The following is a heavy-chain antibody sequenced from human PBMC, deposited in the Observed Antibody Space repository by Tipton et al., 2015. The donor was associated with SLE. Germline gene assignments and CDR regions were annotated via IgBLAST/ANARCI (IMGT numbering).Heavy chain of an antibody. CDR1: GFSFFRDA. CDR3: ARDRGSGWFDFDY. Sequence: SLRLSCAASGFSFFRDAMHWVRQAADKGLEWVAVISYDGRDQYYADSVKGRFTISRDNSMNTLYLQMSSLRAEDTAVYYCARDRGSGWFDFDYWGQGTLVTVSS. J-gene: IGHJ4*02. V-gene: IGHV3-33*05. CDR2: ISYDGRDQ. D-gene: IGHD6-19*01.